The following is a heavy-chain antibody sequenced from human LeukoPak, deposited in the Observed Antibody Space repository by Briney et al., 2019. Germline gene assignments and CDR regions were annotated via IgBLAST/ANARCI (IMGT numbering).Heavy chain of an antibody. CDR3: ARAGYSSTWYSRYFDL. Sequence: GGSLRLSCAASGFTFSSYDMHWVRQATGKGLEWVSAIGTAGDIYYPGSVKGRFTISRENAKDSLYLQMNSLRAGDTAVYYCARAGYSSTWYSRYFDLWGRGTLVTVSS. CDR2: IGTAGDI. CDR1: GFTFSSYD. D-gene: IGHD6-13*01. J-gene: IGHJ2*01. V-gene: IGHV3-13*01.